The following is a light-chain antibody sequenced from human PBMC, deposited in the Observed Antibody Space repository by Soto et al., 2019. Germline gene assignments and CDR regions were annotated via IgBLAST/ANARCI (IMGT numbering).Light chain of an antibody. Sequence: EIVLTQSPGTLSLSPGERATVSCRASQTLSNNLLAWYQQKVGQAPRLLIYAASSRATDIPDRFSGSGSGAEFTLTISGLEPEDFAVYYCQQYGTSPRTFGQGTKLXI. V-gene: IGKV3-20*01. CDR1: QTLSNNL. CDR3: QQYGTSPRT. J-gene: IGKJ2*01. CDR2: AAS.